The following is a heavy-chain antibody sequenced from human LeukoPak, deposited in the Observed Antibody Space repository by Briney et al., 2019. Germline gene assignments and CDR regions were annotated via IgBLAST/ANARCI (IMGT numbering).Heavy chain of an antibody. Sequence: ASVKVSCKASGYTFTSYGISWVRQAPGQGLEWMGWISAYNGNTNYAQKLQGRVTMTTDTSTSTAYMELRSLRSDDTAVYYCASKSSGYRTAYYYYGMDVWGQGTTVTVSS. V-gene: IGHV1-18*01. CDR2: ISAYNGNT. J-gene: IGHJ6*02. D-gene: IGHD3-22*01. CDR3: ASKSSGYRTAYYYYGMDV. CDR1: GYTFTSYG.